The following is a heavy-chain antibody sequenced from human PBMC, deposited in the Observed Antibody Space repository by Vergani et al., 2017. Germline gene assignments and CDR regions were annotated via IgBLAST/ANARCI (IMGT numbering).Heavy chain of an antibody. D-gene: IGHD3-10*01. CDR1: GGTFSSYA. V-gene: IGHV1-69*18. Sequence: QVQLVQSGAEVKKPGSSVKVSCKASGGTFSSYAISWVRQAPGQGLEWMGRIIPIFGTANYAQKFQGRVTITADESTSTAYMELSSLRSEDTAVYYCASGRALLGATHDYYYYGMDVWGQGTTVTVSS. CDR3: ASGRALLGATHDYYYYGMDV. J-gene: IGHJ6*02. CDR2: IIPIFGTA.